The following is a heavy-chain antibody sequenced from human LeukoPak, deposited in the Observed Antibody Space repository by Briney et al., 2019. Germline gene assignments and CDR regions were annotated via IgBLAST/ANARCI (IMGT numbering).Heavy chain of an antibody. V-gene: IGHV3-15*01. CDR2: IKSKTDGGTT. J-gene: IGHJ4*02. D-gene: IGHD1/OR15-1a*01. Sequence: GGSLRLSCAASGFTFSNAWMSWVRQAPGKGLEWVGRIKSKTDGGTTDYAAPVKGRFTISRDDPKNTLYLQMNSLITEDTAVYYCTTDKPFEQKIDYWGQGTLVTVSS. CDR3: TTDKPFEQKIDY. CDR1: GFTFSNAW.